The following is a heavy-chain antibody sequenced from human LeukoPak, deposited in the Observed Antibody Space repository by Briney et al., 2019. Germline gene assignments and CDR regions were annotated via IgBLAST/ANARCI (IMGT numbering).Heavy chain of an antibody. CDR1: GFTFSNHG. Sequence: GGSLRLSCAASGFTFSNHGMNWVRQAPGKGLEWVSGISPSGDITYYADSVKGRFTISRDNSKNTLYLEVISLAAEDTAVYYCAKDDAWLRFGEWSQGTLVTVSS. CDR2: ISPSGDIT. D-gene: IGHD3-10*01. J-gene: IGHJ4*02. CDR3: AKDDAWLRFGE. V-gene: IGHV3-23*01.